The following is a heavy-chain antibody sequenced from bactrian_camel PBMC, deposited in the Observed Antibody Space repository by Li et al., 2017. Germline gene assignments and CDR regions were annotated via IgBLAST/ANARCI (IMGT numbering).Heavy chain of an antibody. J-gene: IGHJ6*01. V-gene: IGHV3S53*01. D-gene: IGHD3*01. Sequence: VQLVESGGGSVQAEGSLRLTCLVSGITYSTYCLGWMREAPRKEREGVAAIDNDGITSYADSVKGRFTISRDNAKNAVYLQMNNLKVDDTAVYYCAADDSYDCYSASGGPGTQVTVS. CDR2: IDNDGIT. CDR3: AADDSYDCYSAS. CDR1: GITYSTYC.